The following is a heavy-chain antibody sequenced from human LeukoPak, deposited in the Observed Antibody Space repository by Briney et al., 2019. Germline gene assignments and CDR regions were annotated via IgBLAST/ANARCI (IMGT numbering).Heavy chain of an antibody. CDR1: GFSFSNYW. CDR3: AKGPNYFDS. V-gene: IGHV3-74*01. Sequence: GGSLRLSCAASGFSFSNYWMHWVRQAPGKGLVWVTRMNSDGSATYYADSMQGRFTISRDNAKNTLYLQMNSLRAEDTAMYFCAKGPNYFDSWGQGTLVTVSS. J-gene: IGHJ4*02. CDR2: MNSDGSAT.